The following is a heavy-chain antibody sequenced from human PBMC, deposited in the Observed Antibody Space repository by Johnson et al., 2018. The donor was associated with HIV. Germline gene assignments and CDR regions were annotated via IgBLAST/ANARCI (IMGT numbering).Heavy chain of an antibody. CDR1: GFTFSSYG. CDR2: IWYDGSNK. J-gene: IGHJ3*01. Sequence: VHVVESGGGVVQPGRSLRLSCAASGFTFSSYGMHWVRQAPGKGLEWVAVIWYDGSNKYYADSVKGRFTISRDNSKSTLFLQMNSLRAEDTAVYYCAKARRAYDSRGYYYAYDAFDLWGQGTIVTVSS. V-gene: IGHV3-33*06. CDR3: AKARRAYDSRGYYYAYDAFDL. D-gene: IGHD3-22*01.